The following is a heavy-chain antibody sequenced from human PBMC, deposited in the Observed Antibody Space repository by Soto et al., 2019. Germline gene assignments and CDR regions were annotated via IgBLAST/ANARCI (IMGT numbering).Heavy chain of an antibody. D-gene: IGHD2-21*02. CDR1: GGSIRSPNFS. V-gene: IGHV4-39*07. Sequence: SETLSLTCTVSGGSIRSPNFSWSWIRQHPGKGPEWIGNIYYNGTTFYNPSLKSRVTISLDTSKNQFSLKLRSVTAADTAVYNCARVNVTLDLWGLGTLVTVS. J-gene: IGHJ4*02. CDR3: ARVNVTLDL. CDR2: IYYNGTT.